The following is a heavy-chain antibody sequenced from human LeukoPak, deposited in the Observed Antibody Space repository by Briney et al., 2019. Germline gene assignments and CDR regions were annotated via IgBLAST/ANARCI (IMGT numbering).Heavy chain of an antibody. CDR1: GFTFSSYW. V-gene: IGHV3-7*05. J-gene: IGHJ4*02. Sequence: GGSLRLSCTASGFTFSSYWMIWVRQAPGKGLEWVANIKQDGSEKYYVDSVKGRFTISRDNAKNSLYLQMNSLRAEDTAVYYCAGDTSGWHPLDYWGQGTLVTVSS. D-gene: IGHD6-19*01. CDR3: AGDTSGWHPLDY. CDR2: IKQDGSEK.